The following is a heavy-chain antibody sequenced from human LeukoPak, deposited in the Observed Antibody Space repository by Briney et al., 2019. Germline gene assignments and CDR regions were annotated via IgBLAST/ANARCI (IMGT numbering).Heavy chain of an antibody. CDR3: ARDRRGYSAYDGEGFDY. J-gene: IGHJ4*02. CDR1: GFTFKNYG. CDR2: IIADHGNT. D-gene: IGHD5-12*01. V-gene: IGHV1-18*04. Sequence: ASVKVSCKASGFTFKNYGFSWVRQAPGQGLQWMGWIIADHGNTKYAQNLQGRVIMTTDRSTGTAYVELTSLRSDDTAVYYCARDRRGYSAYDGEGFDYWGQGTLVTVSS.